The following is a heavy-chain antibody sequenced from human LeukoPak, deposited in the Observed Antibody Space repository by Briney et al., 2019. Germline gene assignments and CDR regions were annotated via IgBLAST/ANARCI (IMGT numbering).Heavy chain of an antibody. CDR1: GYSFTSHQ. D-gene: IGHD5-12*01. V-gene: IGHV1-46*01. Sequence: GASVKVSCKASGYSFTSHQMHWVRQAPGQGLEWMGIIHPSGGGAYYAQKFQGRVTVARDMSTSTVYMEVSGLTFEDTAVYYCARVLGGYDYYYYYYMDVWGKGTTVTVSS. J-gene: IGHJ6*03. CDR2: IHPSGGGA. CDR3: ARVLGGYDYYYYYYMDV.